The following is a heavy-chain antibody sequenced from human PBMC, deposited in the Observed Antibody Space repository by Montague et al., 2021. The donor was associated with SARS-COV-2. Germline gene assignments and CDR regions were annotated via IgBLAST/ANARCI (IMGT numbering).Heavy chain of an antibody. CDR3: AGDRGRFWHFDL. J-gene: IGHJ2*01. V-gene: IGHV4-59*01. CDR2: VYYSGST. Sequence: SETLSLTCTVSGDSISSYYWNWIRQSPGKGLEWIGYVYYSGSTKYNPSRRSRVTMLVDTSKRQMSLRLNSVTAADTAVYYCAGDRGRFWHFDLWGRGTLVTVSS. CDR1: GDSISSYY. D-gene: IGHD5-12*01.